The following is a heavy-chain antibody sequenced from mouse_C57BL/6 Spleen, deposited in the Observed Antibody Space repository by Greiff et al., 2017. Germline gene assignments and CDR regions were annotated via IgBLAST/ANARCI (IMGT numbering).Heavy chain of an antibody. V-gene: IGHV5-6*01. CDR3: ARHVPGDY. CDR1: GFTFSSYG. CDR2: ISSGGSYT. J-gene: IGHJ2*01. Sequence: EVQLVESGGDLVKPGGPLKLSCAASGFTFSSYGMSWFRQTPDKRREWVATISSGGSYTYYPDSVKGRFTIARDNAKNTLYLQMSSLKSEDTAMYYCARHVPGDYWGQGTTLTVSS.